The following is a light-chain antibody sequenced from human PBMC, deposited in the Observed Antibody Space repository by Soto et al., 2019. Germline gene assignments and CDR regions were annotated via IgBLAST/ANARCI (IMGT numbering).Light chain of an antibody. Sequence: QSVLTQPRSVSGSPGQPVTISCTGTSSDVGGYNYVSWYQQHPGKAPKLMIYDVSKRPSGVPDRFSGSKSGNTASLTISGLQAEDEADYYCCSYAGSYPLVFGTGTKVTVL. J-gene: IGLJ1*01. CDR2: DVS. CDR1: SSDVGGYNY. CDR3: CSYAGSYPLV. V-gene: IGLV2-11*01.